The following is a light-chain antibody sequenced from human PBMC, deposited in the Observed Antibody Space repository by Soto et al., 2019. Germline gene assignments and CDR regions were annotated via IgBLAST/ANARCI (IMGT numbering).Light chain of an antibody. V-gene: IGKV3-11*01. CDR3: QHGGT. Sequence: EFVLTQSPATLSLSPGERATVSCRASQSVSNNLGWYQQKPGQAPRLLMYDASNKATGIPARFSGSGSWTDFTLTISSLETKNFAVNYCQHGGTFGQGTPLEIK. J-gene: IGKJ5*01. CDR1: QSVSNN. CDR2: DAS.